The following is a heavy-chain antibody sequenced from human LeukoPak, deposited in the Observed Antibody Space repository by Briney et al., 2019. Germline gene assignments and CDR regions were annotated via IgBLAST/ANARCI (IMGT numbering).Heavy chain of an antibody. CDR3: ARVGRCSGGSCYSDFDY. V-gene: IGHV4-59*01. CDR1: GGSISSYY. D-gene: IGHD2-15*01. CDR2: IYYSGST. Sequence: SETLSLTCTVSGGSISSYYWSWIRQPPGKGLEWIGYIYYSGSTNYNPSLKSRVTISVDTSKNQFSLKLSSVTAADTAVYYCARVGRCSGGSCYSDFDYWGQGTLVTVSS. J-gene: IGHJ4*02.